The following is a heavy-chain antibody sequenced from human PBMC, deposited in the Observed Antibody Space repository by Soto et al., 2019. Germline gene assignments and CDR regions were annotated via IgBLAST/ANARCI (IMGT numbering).Heavy chain of an antibody. CDR1: GYTFTSYG. CDR2: ISAYNGNT. CDR3: ARAPARTLGYCSSTSCYLDY. J-gene: IGHJ4*02. D-gene: IGHD2-2*01. Sequence: ASVKVSCKASGYTFTSYGISWVRQAPGQGLEWMGWISAYNGNTNYAQKLQGRVTMTTDTSTSTAYMELRSLRSDDTAVYYCARAPARTLGYCSSTSCYLDYWGQGPLVTVSS. V-gene: IGHV1-18*01.